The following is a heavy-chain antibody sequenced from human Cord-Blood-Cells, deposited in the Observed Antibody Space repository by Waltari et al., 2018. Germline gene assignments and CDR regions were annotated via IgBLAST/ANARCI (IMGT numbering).Heavy chain of an antibody. V-gene: IGHV3-30*18. CDR1: GFTFSSYG. CDR2: ISYDGSNK. D-gene: IGHD6-6*01. CDR3: AKEVEYSSSSLNY. J-gene: IGHJ4*02. Sequence: QVQLVESGGGVVQPGRSLRLSCAASGFTFSSYGMHWVRQAPGKGLEWVAVISYDGSNKYYADSVKGRFTISRDNSKNTLYLQMNSLRAEDTAVYYCAKEVEYSSSSLNYWGQGTLVTVSS.